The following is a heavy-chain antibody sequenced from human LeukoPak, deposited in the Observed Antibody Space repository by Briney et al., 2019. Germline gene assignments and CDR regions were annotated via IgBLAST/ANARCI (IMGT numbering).Heavy chain of an antibody. Sequence: SETLSLTCTVSGGSISSGGYYWSWIRQPPGKGLEWIGSIYYSGSTYYNPSLKSRVTISVDTSKNQFSLKLSSVTAADTAVYYCAREREMDSSGWLSNMDVWGKGTTVTVSS. CDR2: IYYSGST. V-gene: IGHV4-39*07. CDR1: GGSISSGGYY. D-gene: IGHD6-19*01. J-gene: IGHJ6*03. CDR3: AREREMDSSGWLSNMDV.